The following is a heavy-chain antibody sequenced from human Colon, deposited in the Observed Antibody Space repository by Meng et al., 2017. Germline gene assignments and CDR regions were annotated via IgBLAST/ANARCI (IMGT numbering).Heavy chain of an antibody. J-gene: IGHJ3*02. CDR3: AREVQSTTVRGTTGAFEI. V-gene: IGHV4-59*01. Sequence: LRLSFVVSGGSISGYYWSWIRQTPGKDLEWIGSIYSSGNTDYNPSLRSRVTISLDTSKTQFSLNLSSVTAADMAVYYCAREVQSTTVRGTTGAFEIWGQGTMVTVAS. CDR2: IYSSGNT. CDR1: GGSISGYY. D-gene: IGHD3-10*01.